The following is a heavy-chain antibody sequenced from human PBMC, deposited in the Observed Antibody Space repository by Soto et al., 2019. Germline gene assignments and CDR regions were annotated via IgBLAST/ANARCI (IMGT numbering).Heavy chain of an antibody. Sequence: QVQLVESGGGVVQPGRSLRLSCAASGFTFSSYGMHWVRQAPGKGLEWVAVIWYDGSNKYYADSVKGRFTISRDNSKNTLYLQMNSLRAEDTAVYYCARSLRSIWLRGSDFDYWGQGTLVTVSS. D-gene: IGHD3-10*01. V-gene: IGHV3-33*01. CDR1: GFTFSSYG. J-gene: IGHJ4*02. CDR2: IWYDGSNK. CDR3: ARSLRSIWLRGSDFDY.